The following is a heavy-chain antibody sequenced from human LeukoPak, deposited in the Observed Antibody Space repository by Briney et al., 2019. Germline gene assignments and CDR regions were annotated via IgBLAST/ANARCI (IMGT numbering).Heavy chain of an antibody. CDR1: GYTFTSYY. Sequence: ASVKVSCKASGYTFTSYYMHWVRQAPGQGLEWMGIINPSGGSTSYAQKFQGRVTMTRDTSTSTVYMELSSLRSEDTAVYYCARDFRYRDSSGYYSFDYWGQGTLVTVSP. J-gene: IGHJ4*02. D-gene: IGHD3-22*01. CDR3: ARDFRYRDSSGYYSFDY. CDR2: INPSGGST. V-gene: IGHV1-46*01.